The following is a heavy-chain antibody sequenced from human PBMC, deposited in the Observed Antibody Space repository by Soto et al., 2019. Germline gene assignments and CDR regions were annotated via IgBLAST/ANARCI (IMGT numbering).Heavy chain of an antibody. CDR3: ARGQRFSDWFDP. CDR2: VYSSGGT. J-gene: IGHJ5*02. D-gene: IGHD3-3*01. V-gene: IGHV4-4*07. CDR1: GGSMSSYY. Sequence: SETLSLTCTVSGGSMSSYYWTWIRQPAGKGLEWIGRVYSSGGTHYNPSLKSRVTISLDTPKNQFSLRLLSVTDADTAVYYCARGQRFSDWFDPWGQGTLVTVSS.